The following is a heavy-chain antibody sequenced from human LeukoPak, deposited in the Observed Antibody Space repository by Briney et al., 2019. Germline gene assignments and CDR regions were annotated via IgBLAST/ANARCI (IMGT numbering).Heavy chain of an antibody. J-gene: IGHJ4*02. CDR2: ISSSSSYI. D-gene: IGHD1-20*01. Sequence: GGSLRLSCAASGFTFSSYSMNWVRQAPGKGLEWVSSISSSSSYIYYADSVKGRFTISRDNAKNSLYLQMNSLIAEDTAVYYCARDGDNCNDYWGQGTLVTVSS. CDR1: GFTFSSYS. CDR3: ARDGDNCNDY. V-gene: IGHV3-21*01.